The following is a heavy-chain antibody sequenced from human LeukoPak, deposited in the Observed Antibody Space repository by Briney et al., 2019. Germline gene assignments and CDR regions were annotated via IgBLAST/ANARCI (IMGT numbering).Heavy chain of an antibody. V-gene: IGHV1-46*01. D-gene: IGHD2-15*01. CDR2: INPSGGST. CDR1: GYTFTNYY. J-gene: IGHJ4*02. CDR3: VRVYCSGGRCYDSGGDY. Sequence: GSSVTVSCKASGYTFTNYYMHWVRQAPGQGLEWVGIINPSGGSTSYARKFQGRVTVNRGRSTGTVYLELRSVRSEDTGVDYVVRVYCSGGRCYDSGGDYWGQGTLVTVSS.